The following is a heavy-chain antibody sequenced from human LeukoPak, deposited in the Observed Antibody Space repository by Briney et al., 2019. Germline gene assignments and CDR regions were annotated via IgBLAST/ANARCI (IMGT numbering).Heavy chain of an antibody. CDR3: ANGRSGYEGYY. J-gene: IGHJ4*02. CDR2: ISGSGSST. Sequence: GGSLRLSCAASGFTFSYYAMSWVRQAPGKGLEWVSTISGSGSSTNHADSVKGRFTISRDNSKNTLYLQMNSLRAEDTAVYYCANGRSGYEGYYWGQGTLVTVSS. V-gene: IGHV3-23*01. CDR1: GFTFSYYA. D-gene: IGHD5-12*01.